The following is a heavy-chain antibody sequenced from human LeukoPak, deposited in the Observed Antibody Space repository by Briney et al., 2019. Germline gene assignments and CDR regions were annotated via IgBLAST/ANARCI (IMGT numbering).Heavy chain of an antibody. Sequence: ASLKVSCKASGYTFTGYYMHWVRQAPGHGLEWMGWINPNSGGTNYAQKFQGRVTMTRATSISTAYMELSRLRSDDTAVYYCARDGTSIFGVVPPLNYWGQGTLVTVSS. J-gene: IGHJ4*02. CDR2: INPNSGGT. V-gene: IGHV1-2*02. CDR3: ARDGTSIFGVVPPLNY. D-gene: IGHD3-3*01. CDR1: GYTFTGYY.